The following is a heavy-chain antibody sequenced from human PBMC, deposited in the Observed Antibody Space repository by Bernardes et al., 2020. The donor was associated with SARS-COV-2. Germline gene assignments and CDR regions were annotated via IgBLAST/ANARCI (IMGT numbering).Heavy chain of an antibody. Sequence: GGSLRLSCVASGFTFSGSAMTWVRQAPGKGLEWVANINQDGSETFYVDSVKGRFTISRDNAKNSLFMEMNTLRDEDTAVYYCARIYSTSSFDFDYWGQGTLVTVSS. CDR3: ARIYSTSSFDFDY. J-gene: IGHJ4*02. D-gene: IGHD6-6*01. CDR1: GFTFSGSA. V-gene: IGHV3-7*01. CDR2: INQDGSET.